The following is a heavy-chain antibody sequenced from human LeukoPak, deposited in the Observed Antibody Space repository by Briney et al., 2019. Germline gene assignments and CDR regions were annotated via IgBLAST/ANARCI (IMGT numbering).Heavy chain of an antibody. CDR1: EFTFSSYA. V-gene: IGHV3-30*04. CDR2: ILYDGSNK. CDR3: AKDGAWLRFDD. J-gene: IGHJ4*02. Sequence: PGGSLRLSCAASEFTFSSYAMHWVRQAPGKGLEWVAVILYDGSNKYYADSVKGRFTISRDNSKNTVYLQMNNVRAEDTAVYYCAKDGAWLRFDDWGQGTLVTVSS. D-gene: IGHD5-12*01.